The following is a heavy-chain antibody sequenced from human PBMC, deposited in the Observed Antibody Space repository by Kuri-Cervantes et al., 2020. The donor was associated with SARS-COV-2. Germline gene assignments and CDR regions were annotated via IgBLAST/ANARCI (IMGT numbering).Heavy chain of an antibody. V-gene: IGHV4-61*09. CDR3: AIGKDEFGDYGGGF. CDR1: GGSISSGSDY. D-gene: IGHD4-17*01. Sequence: LRLSCTVSGGSISSGSDYWNWIRQPAGKRLEWIGHIHTSGRTSYNPSLKNRVTFSLDTSKNHFSLKLTSVTASDTAVYYCAIGKDEFGDYGGGFWGQGTLVTVSS. CDR2: IHTSGRT. J-gene: IGHJ4*02.